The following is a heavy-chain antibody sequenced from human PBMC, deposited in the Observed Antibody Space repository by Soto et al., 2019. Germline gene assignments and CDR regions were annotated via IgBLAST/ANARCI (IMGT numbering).Heavy chain of an antibody. D-gene: IGHD5-12*01. Sequence: ALVKVSCKASGYTFTGYYMHWVRQAPGQGLEWMGWINPNSGGTNYAQKFQGWVTMTRDTSISTAYMELSRLRSDDTAVYYCARVESYSGYGLNFDYWGQGTLVTVSS. CDR2: INPNSGGT. CDR3: ARVESYSGYGLNFDY. J-gene: IGHJ4*02. CDR1: GYTFTGYY. V-gene: IGHV1-2*04.